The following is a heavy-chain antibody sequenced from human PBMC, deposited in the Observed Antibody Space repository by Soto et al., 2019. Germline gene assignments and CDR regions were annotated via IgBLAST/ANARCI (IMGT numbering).Heavy chain of an antibody. CDR2: IYHSGSF. Sequence: PAETLSLTCDVSGGSVSIGTYCWDCMGQGPGKGLEWIGYIYHSGSFYYNPSLKSRVTISIDRSKNQFSLNLNSVTAADTAVYYCARTSGYCSGGTCFPFDYWGRGTLVTVSS. V-gene: IGHV4-30-2*01. CDR1: GGSVSIGTYC. CDR3: ARTSGYCSGGTCFPFDY. J-gene: IGHJ4*02. D-gene: IGHD2-15*01.